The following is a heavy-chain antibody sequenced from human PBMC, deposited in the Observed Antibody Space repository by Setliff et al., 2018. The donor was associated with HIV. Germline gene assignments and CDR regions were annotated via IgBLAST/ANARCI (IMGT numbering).Heavy chain of an antibody. CDR1: GFTFDDYG. Sequence: GGSLRLSCAASGFTFDDYGMSWVRQAPGKGLEWVSGINWNGGSTGSADSVKGRFTVSRDNAKNSLYLQMNSLRAEDTAVYYCARAVVPAADFDYWGQGTLVTVSS. J-gene: IGHJ4*02. CDR3: ARAVVPAADFDY. V-gene: IGHV3-20*04. D-gene: IGHD2-2*01. CDR2: INWNGGST.